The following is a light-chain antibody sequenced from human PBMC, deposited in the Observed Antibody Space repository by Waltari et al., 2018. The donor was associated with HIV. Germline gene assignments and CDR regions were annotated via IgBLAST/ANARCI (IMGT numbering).Light chain of an antibody. V-gene: IGLV2-23*02. CDR1: SSDVGSYNL. Sequence: SGSPGQSITISCTGTSSDVGSYNLVSWYQHHPGKAPKLMIYEVSKRPSGVSNRFSGSKSGNTASLTISGLQAEDEADYYCCSYAGSRTYVLGTGTKVTVL. CDR3: CSYAGSRTYV. J-gene: IGLJ1*01. CDR2: EVS.